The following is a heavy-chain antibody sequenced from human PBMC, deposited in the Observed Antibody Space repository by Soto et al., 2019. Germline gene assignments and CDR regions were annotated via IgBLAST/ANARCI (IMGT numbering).Heavy chain of an antibody. CDR1: GFTFSNYW. D-gene: IGHD3-16*01. J-gene: IGHJ6*03. CDR2: IKQDGSEK. V-gene: IGHV3-7*01. CDR3: ARGAESMGYYYYMDV. Sequence: GGSLRLSCAASGFTFSNYWMHWVRQAPGKGLEWVANIKQDGSEKYYVDSVKGRFTISRDNAKNSLYLQMNSLRAEDTAVYYCARGAESMGYYYYMDVWGKGTTVTVSS.